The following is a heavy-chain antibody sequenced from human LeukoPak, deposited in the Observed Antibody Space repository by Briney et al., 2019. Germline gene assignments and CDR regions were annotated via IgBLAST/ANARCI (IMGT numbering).Heavy chain of an antibody. V-gene: IGHV4-39*01. D-gene: IGHD3-10*01. CDR2: IYYSGST. CDR3: ATVPGSGVH. J-gene: IGHJ4*02. CDR1: GGSISSSSYY. Sequence: PSETLSLTCTVSGGSISSSSYYWGWIRQPPGKGLEWIGSIYYSGSTYYNPSLKSRVTISIDTSKNQFSLKLSSVTAADTAVYYCATVPGSGVHWGQGTLVTVSS.